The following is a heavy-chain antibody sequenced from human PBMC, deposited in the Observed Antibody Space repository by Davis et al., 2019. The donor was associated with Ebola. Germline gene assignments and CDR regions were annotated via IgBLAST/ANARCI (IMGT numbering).Heavy chain of an antibody. D-gene: IGHD3-22*01. CDR3: ARGQYYYDSSGYYLNDFDY. J-gene: IGHJ4*02. CDR1: GFTVSSNY. Sequence: PGGSLRLSCAASGFTVSSNYMSWVRQAPGKGLEWVSVIYSGGSTYYADSVKGRFTISRDNSKNTLYLQMNSLRAEDTAVYYCARGQYYYDSSGYYLNDFDYWGQGTLVTVSS. V-gene: IGHV3-66*01. CDR2: IYSGGST.